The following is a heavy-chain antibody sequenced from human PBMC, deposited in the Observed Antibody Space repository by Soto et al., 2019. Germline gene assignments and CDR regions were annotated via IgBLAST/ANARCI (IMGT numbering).Heavy chain of an antibody. CDR3: ARDVTDYVLDV. V-gene: IGHV3-30*03. CDR2: ISYDGRYI. Sequence: QMQLVESGGGMVQPGNSLRLSCAASGFIFSNYAMHWVRQSPGKGLEWVALISYDGRYIYYADSVKGRFAISRDNSKNTVDLLMNSLRREATAVYYCARDVTDYVLDVWGQGTTVNVSS. CDR1: GFIFSNYA. D-gene: IGHD3-9*01. J-gene: IGHJ6*02.